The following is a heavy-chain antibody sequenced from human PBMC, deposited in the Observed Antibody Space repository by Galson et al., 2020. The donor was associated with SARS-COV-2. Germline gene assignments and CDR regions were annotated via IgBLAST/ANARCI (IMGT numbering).Heavy chain of an antibody. J-gene: IGHJ6*02. CDR3: ASYYYDSSGSGGDYYYYGMDV. V-gene: IGHV1-18*01. Sequence: ASVKVSCKASGYTFTSYGISWVRQAPGQGLEWMGWISAYNGNTNYAQKLQGRVTMTTDTSTSTAYMELRSLRSDDTAVYYCASYYYDSSGSGGDYYYYGMDVWGQGTTVTVSS. D-gene: IGHD3-22*01. CDR2: ISAYNGNT. CDR1: GYTFTSYG.